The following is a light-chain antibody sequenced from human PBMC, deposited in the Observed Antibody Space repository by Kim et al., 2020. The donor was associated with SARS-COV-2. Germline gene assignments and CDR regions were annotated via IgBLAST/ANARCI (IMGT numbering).Light chain of an antibody. CDR2: DVS. Sequence: GQSITISCTGTSSDVGTYNDVSWYQLHPGKAPELMIFDVSERPSGISNRFSGSKSGNTASLTISVLQAEDEADYYCCSYATSRSYVFGTGTKVTVL. V-gene: IGLV2-14*04. CDR1: SSDVGTYND. J-gene: IGLJ1*01. CDR3: CSYATSRSYV.